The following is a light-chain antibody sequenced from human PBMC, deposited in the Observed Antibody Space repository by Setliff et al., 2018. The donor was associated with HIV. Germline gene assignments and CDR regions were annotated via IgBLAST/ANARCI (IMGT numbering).Light chain of an antibody. Sequence: QSVLTQPPSVSGAPGQRVTISCTGSSSNIGAGYDVHWYQQLPGTAPKLLIYVNTNRPSGVPDRFSGSKSGTSASLAITGLQAEDEADYYCQSYDSSLAIWVFGGGTK. CDR1: SSNIGAGYD. V-gene: IGLV1-40*01. J-gene: IGLJ3*02. CDR3: QSYDSSLAIWV. CDR2: VNT.